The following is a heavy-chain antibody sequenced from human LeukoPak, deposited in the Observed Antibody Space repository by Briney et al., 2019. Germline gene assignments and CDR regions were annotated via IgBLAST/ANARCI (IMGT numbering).Heavy chain of an antibody. CDR1: GFTFSSYA. CDR2: ISGSGGST. D-gene: IGHD5-18*01. Sequence: GGSLRLSCAASGFTFSSYAMSWVRQAPGKGLEWVSAISGSGGSTYYADSVKGRFTISRDSATNTLYLQMNSLRAEDTAIYYCVRDGEYSHGIDFDYWGQGTLVTVSP. J-gene: IGHJ4*02. CDR3: VRDGEYSHGIDFDY. V-gene: IGHV3-23*01.